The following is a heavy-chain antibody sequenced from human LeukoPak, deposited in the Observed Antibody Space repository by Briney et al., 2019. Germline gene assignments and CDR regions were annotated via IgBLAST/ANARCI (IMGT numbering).Heavy chain of an antibody. J-gene: IGHJ6*03. CDR3: ARVVIAVAGTSYYYYYMDV. Sequence: PSETLSLTCTVSGGSISSSSYYWGWIRQPPGKGLEWIGSIYYSGSTYYNPSLKSRVTISVDTSKNQFSLKLSSVTAADTAVYYCARVVIAVAGTSYYYYYMDVWGKGTTVTVSS. D-gene: IGHD6-19*01. CDR1: GGSISSSSYY. V-gene: IGHV4-39*07. CDR2: IYYSGST.